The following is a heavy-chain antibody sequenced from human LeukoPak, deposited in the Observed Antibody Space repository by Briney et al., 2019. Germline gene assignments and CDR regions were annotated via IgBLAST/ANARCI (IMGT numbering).Heavy chain of an antibody. J-gene: IGHJ3*02. V-gene: IGHV1-18*01. CDR3: ARTGRLRWSHDAFDI. D-gene: IGHD4-23*01. Sequence: GESLKISCKGSGYSFTSYGISWVQQAPGQGLEWMGWISAYNGNTNYAQKLQGRVTMTTDTSTSTAYMELRSLRSDDTAVYYCARTGRLRWSHDAFDIWGQGTMVTVSS. CDR1: GYSFTSYG. CDR2: ISAYNGNT.